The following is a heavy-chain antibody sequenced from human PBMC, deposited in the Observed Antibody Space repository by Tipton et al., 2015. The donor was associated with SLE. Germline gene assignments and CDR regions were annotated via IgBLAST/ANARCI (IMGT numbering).Heavy chain of an antibody. CDR1: GGSFSGYY. CDR2: INHSGST. D-gene: IGHD6-13*01. J-gene: IGHJ4*02. V-gene: IGHV4-34*01. Sequence: TLSLTCAVYGGSFSGYYWSWIRQPPGKGLEWIGEINHSGSTNYNPSLKSRVTISVDTSKNQFSLKLSSVTAADTAVYYCARDRSNLGSSWSPYFDYWGQGTLVTVSS. CDR3: ARDRSNLGSSWSPYFDY.